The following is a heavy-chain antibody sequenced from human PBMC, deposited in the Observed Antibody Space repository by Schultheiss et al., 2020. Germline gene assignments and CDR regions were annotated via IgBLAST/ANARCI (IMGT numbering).Heavy chain of an antibody. CDR3: AKLCSGSPDAFDI. Sequence: SVKVSCKASGGTFSSYAISWVRQAPGQGLEWMGGIIPIFGTANYAQKFQGRVTITADKSTSTAYMELSSLRSEDTAVYYCAKLCSGSPDAFDIWGQGTMVTVSS. CDR2: IIPIFGTA. CDR1: GGTFSSYA. D-gene: IGHD3-10*02. J-gene: IGHJ3*02. V-gene: IGHV1-69*06.